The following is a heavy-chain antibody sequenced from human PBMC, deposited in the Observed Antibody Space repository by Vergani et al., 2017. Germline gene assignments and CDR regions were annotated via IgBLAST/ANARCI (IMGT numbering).Heavy chain of an antibody. D-gene: IGHD2-21*01. V-gene: IGHV3-15*07. CDR2: IKSTFDRGTT. J-gene: IGHJ6*02. CDR1: GFSFRNAW. CDR3: TTDPRYCGDGSCYWLRDHHYYGMDV. Sequence: VQLVESGGGIVKPGGSLRLSCVASGFSFRNAWMNWVRRTPGKGLEWVGRIKSTFDRGTTDYAAAVKGRFTISRDDSNNTLFLQMNGLKTEDIGVYYCTTDPRYCGDGSCYWLRDHHYYGMDVWGQGTTVTVSS.